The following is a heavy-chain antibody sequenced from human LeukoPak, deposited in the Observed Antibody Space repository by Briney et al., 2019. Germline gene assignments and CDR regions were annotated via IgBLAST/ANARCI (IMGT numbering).Heavy chain of an antibody. CDR2: IYPGDSDT. Sequence: GESLKISCKGSGYSFTSYWIGWVRQMPGKGLEWMGIIYPGDSDTRYSPSFQGQVTISADKSISTAYLQWSSLKASDTAMYYCARQSYDSSLYNWFDPWGQGTLVTVSS. J-gene: IGHJ5*02. CDR3: ARQSYDSSLYNWFDP. D-gene: IGHD3-22*01. CDR1: GYSFTSYW. V-gene: IGHV5-51*01.